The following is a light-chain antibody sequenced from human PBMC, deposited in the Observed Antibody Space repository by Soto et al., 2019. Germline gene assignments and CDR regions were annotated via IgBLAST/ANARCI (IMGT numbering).Light chain of an antibody. CDR3: QQYGSSTLT. CDR1: QSVSSSY. CDR2: GAS. V-gene: IGKV3-20*01. J-gene: IGKJ4*01. Sequence: EIELTPAPATLSLSPCECAYLPSSASQSVSSSYLAWYQQKPGQAPRLLIYGASSRATGIPDRFSGSGSGTDFTLTISRLEPEDFAVYYCQQYGSSTLTFGGGTKVDIK.